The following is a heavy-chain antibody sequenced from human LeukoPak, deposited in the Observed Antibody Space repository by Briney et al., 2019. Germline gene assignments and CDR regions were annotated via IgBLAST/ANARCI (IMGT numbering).Heavy chain of an antibody. CDR1: GGSISSYY. Sequence: SETLSLTCTVSGGSISSYYWSWIRQPPGKGLEWIGNIYYSGSTNYNPSLKSRVTISVDTSKNQFSLKLSSVTAADTAVYYCARAVGSFDWLPLFDYWGQGTLVTVSS. V-gene: IGHV4-59*08. CDR3: ARAVGSFDWLPLFDY. CDR2: IYYSGST. D-gene: IGHD3-9*01. J-gene: IGHJ4*02.